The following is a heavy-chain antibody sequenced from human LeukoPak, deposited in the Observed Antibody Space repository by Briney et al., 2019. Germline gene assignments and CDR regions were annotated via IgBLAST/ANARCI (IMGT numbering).Heavy chain of an antibody. CDR2: ISSSSSYI. V-gene: IGHV3-21*01. Sequence: PGGSLRLSCAASGFTFSSYSMNWVRQAPGKGLEWVSSISSSSSYIYYADSVKGRFTISRDNAKNSLYLQMNSLRAEDTAVYYCARDLSDDYGGNYFDYWGQGTLVTVSS. CDR3: ARDLSDDYGGNYFDY. J-gene: IGHJ4*02. D-gene: IGHD4-23*01. CDR1: GFTFSSYS.